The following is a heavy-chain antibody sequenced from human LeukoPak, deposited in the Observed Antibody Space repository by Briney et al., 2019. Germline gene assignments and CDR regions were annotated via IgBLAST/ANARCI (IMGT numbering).Heavy chain of an antibody. D-gene: IGHD7-27*01. Sequence: GRSLRLSCAASGFTFSTYAMHWVRQAPGKGLEWVAFISYDGTNKYCADSVKGRFTISRDNSKNTLYLQTNSPRAEDTALYYCAREILTGYAFDIWGQGTMVTVSS. V-gene: IGHV3-30-3*01. CDR2: ISYDGTNK. CDR1: GFTFSTYA. J-gene: IGHJ3*02. CDR3: AREILTGYAFDI.